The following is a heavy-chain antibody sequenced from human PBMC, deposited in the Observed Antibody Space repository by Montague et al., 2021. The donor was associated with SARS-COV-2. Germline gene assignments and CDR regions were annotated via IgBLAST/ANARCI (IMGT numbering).Heavy chain of an antibody. CDR1: GGSTSSSNYY. Sequence: SETLFLTCTVSGGSTSSSNYYWDWIRQPPGKGLEWIGSIYDSGSTYYNPSLKSRVTISVDTSKNHFSLKLSSVTAADTAVYYCARRGRKLLPVATTIGGFDIWGQGTMVTVSS. V-gene: IGHV4-39*02. CDR2: IYDSGST. D-gene: IGHD5-12*01. CDR3: ARRGRKLLPVATTIGGFDI. J-gene: IGHJ3*02.